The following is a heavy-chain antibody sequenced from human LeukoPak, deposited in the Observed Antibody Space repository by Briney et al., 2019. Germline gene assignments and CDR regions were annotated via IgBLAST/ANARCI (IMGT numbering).Heavy chain of an antibody. V-gene: IGHV4-59*08. J-gene: IGHJ3*01. CDR1: GGSINTYY. D-gene: IGHD1-26*01. Sequence: TSETLSLTCTVSGGSINTYYWSWIRQPPGKGLQWIAYLYYSGSNNFNPSLKSRLTISVDTSKNQFSLKLSSVTAADTAVYYCARSGSKPSGGAFDLWGQGTMVTVSS. CDR3: ARSGSKPSGGAFDL. CDR2: LYYSGSN.